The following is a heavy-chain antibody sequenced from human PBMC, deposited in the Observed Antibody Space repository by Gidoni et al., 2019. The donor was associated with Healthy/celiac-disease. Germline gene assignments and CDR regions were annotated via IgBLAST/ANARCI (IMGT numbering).Heavy chain of an antibody. CDR2: INHSGST. CDR3: ARGPPRYSSGWYEGSRY. V-gene: IGHV4-34*01. Sequence: QVQLQQWGAGLLKLSETLSLTCAVYGGSFSGYYWSWIRQPPGKGLEWIGEINHSGSTNYNPSLKSRVTTSVDTSKNQFSLKLSSVTAADTAVYYCARGPPRYSSGWYEGSRYWGQGTLVTVSS. D-gene: IGHD6-19*01. J-gene: IGHJ4*02. CDR1: GGSFSGYY.